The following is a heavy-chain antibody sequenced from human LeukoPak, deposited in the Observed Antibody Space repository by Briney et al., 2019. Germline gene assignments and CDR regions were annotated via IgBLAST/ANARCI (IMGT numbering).Heavy chain of an antibody. Sequence: GGSLRLSCAASGFTFSNYAMHWVRQAPGEGLEYVSAISSNGGSTYYADSVKGRFTISRDNSKNTLFLQMGSLRVEDMAVYYCARGVPYDSWSGPHYSDYWGQGTLVTVSS. V-gene: IGHV3-64*02. CDR3: ARGVPYDSWSGPHYSDY. J-gene: IGHJ4*02. D-gene: IGHD3-3*01. CDR1: GFTFSNYA. CDR2: ISSNGGST.